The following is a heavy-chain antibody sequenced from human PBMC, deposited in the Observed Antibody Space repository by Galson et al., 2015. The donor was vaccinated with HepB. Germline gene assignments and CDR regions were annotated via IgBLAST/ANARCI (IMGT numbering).Heavy chain of an antibody. CDR3: ARLDHCSSTSCFNWVSLGAFDI. V-gene: IGHV4-30-2*01. Sequence: TLSLTCAVSGGSISSGGYSWSWIRQPPGKGLEWIGYIYHSGSTYYNPSLESRVTISVDRSKNQFSLKLSSVTAADTAVYYCARLDHCSSTSCFNWVSLGAFDIWGQGTMVTVSS. J-gene: IGHJ3*02. D-gene: IGHD2-2*01. CDR2: IYHSGST. CDR1: GGSISSGGYS.